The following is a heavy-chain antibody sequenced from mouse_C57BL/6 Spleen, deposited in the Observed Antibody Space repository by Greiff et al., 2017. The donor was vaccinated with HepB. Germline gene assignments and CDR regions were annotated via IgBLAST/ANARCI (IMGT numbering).Heavy chain of an antibody. CDR1: GYTFTSYT. V-gene: IGHV1-4*01. Sequence: QVQLQQSGAELARPGASVKMSCKASGYTFTSYTMHWVKQRPGQGLEWIGYINPSSGYTKYNQKFKDKATLTADKSSSTAYMQLSSLTSEDSAVYYCARGGWLEAMDYWGQVTSVTVSS. D-gene: IGHD2-3*01. CDR2: INPSSGYT. J-gene: IGHJ4*01. CDR3: ARGGWLEAMDY.